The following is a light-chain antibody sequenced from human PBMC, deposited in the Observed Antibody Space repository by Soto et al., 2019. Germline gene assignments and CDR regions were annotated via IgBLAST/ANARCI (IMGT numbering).Light chain of an antibody. V-gene: IGKV3-15*01. Sequence: EIGVTKWAAGLSVAPGERSTLNCRASQRFXSNFDWYQRKPGQAPRVLNXGPSTRATGIPARFIGSGSGKEFTLTISSLQSEDFAVSYCHQYNNWATWTFAQGTKVDIK. CDR2: GPS. J-gene: IGKJ1*01. CDR1: QRFXSN. CDR3: HQYNNWATWT.